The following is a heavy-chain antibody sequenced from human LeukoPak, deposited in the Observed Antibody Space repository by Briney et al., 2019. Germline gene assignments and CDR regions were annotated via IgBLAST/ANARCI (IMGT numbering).Heavy chain of an antibody. D-gene: IGHD5-18*01. J-gene: IGHJ4*02. Sequence: GGSLRLSCAASGFTISNYWMHWVRQAPGKGLVWVSRINSDGSSTSYADSVKGRCTISRDNAKNTLYLQMNSLRDEDTAVYYCARGGGYSYGFFDYWGQGTLVTVSS. CDR2: INSDGSST. V-gene: IGHV3-74*01. CDR3: ARGGGYSYGFFDY. CDR1: GFTISNYW.